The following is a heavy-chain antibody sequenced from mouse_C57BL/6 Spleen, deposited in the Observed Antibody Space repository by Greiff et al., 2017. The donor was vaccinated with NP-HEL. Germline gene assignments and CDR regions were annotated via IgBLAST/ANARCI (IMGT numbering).Heavy chain of an antibody. Sequence: DVQLVESGGGLVKPGGSLKLSCAASGFTFSDYGMHWVRQAPEKGLEWVAYISSGSSTIYYADTVKGRFTISRDNAKNTLFLQMTSLRSEDTAMYYCARSDYGSSSYYFDYWGQGTTLTVSS. CDR1: GFTFSDYG. J-gene: IGHJ2*01. V-gene: IGHV5-17*01. CDR3: ARSDYGSSSYYFDY. D-gene: IGHD1-1*01. CDR2: ISSGSSTI.